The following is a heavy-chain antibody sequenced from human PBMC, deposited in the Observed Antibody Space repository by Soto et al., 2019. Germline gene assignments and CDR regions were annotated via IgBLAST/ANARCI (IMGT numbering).Heavy chain of an antibody. J-gene: IGHJ4*02. Sequence: ASVKVSCKASGYTFTSYYMHWVRQAPGQGLEWMGIINPSGGSTSYAQKFQGRVTMTRDTSTSTVYMELSSLRSEDTAVYYCARDQTALPYDFWRGYAPHWGQGTLVTVSS. CDR2: INPSGGST. CDR1: GYTFTSYY. V-gene: IGHV1-46*01. CDR3: ARDQTALPYDFWRGYAPH. D-gene: IGHD3-3*01.